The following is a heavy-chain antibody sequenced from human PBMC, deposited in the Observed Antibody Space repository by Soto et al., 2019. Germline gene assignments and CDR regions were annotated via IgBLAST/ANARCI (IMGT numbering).Heavy chain of an antibody. CDR1: GYSFTIYW. CDR3: ARHQPGTNGWFDP. V-gene: IGHV5-10-1*01. CDR2: IDPSDSYT. J-gene: IGHJ5*02. D-gene: IGHD1-7*01. Sequence: GESLKISCKGSGYSFTIYWISWVRQMPGKGLEWMGRIDPSDSYTNYSPSFQGHVTISADKSISTAYLQWSSLKASDTAMYYCARHQPGTNGWFDPWGQGTLVTVSS.